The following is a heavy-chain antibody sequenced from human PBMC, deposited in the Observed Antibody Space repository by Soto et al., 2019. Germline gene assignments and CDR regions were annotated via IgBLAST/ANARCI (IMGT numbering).Heavy chain of an antibody. D-gene: IGHD2-2*01. Sequence: ASVKVSCKASGYAFTSYGISWVRQAPGQGLEWMGWISAYNGNTNYAQKLQGRVTMTTDTSTSTAYMELRSLRSDDTAVYYCARVFSSGVPAALIYYYHYYMDVWGKGTTVTVSS. V-gene: IGHV1-18*01. CDR3: ARVFSSGVPAALIYYYHYYMDV. CDR2: ISAYNGNT. J-gene: IGHJ6*03. CDR1: GYAFTSYG.